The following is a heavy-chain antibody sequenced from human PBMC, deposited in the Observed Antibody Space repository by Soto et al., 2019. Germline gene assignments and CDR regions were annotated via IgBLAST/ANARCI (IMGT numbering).Heavy chain of an antibody. CDR3: ARKILVSTTRPNYWYFDL. CDR2: ISGGGDAA. D-gene: IGHD2-21*01. V-gene: IGHV3-23*01. CDR1: GFTFINYA. Sequence: EVRVLESGGGLVQPGGSLRLSCAGSGFTFINYAMNWVRQAPGKGLEWVSSISGGGDAAFFPDSVRGRFTISRDNSKNTVTLQLNSLGVDATAVYYCARKILVSTTRPNYWYFDLWGRGTLVTVSS. J-gene: IGHJ2*01.